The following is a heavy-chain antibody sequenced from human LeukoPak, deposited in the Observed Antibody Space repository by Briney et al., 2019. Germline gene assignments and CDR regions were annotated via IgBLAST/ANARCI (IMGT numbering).Heavy chain of an antibody. CDR3: ARDRCSGGSCYSAY. J-gene: IGHJ4*02. CDR2: IIPILGIA. CDR1: GYTFTSYG. D-gene: IGHD2-15*01. V-gene: IGHV1-69*04. Sequence: SVKVSCKASGYTFTSYGISWVRQAPGQGLEWMGRIIPILGIANYAQKFQGRVTITADKSTSTAYMELSSLRSEDTAVYYCARDRCSGGSCYSAYWGQGTLVTVSS.